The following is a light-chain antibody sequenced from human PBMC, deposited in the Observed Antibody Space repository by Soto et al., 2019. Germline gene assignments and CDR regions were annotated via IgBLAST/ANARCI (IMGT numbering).Light chain of an antibody. CDR3: SSYTSSSTRAV. V-gene: IGLV2-14*01. CDR1: SSDVGGYNY. CDR2: DVS. J-gene: IGLJ2*01. Sequence: QSVLTQPASVSGSPGQSITISCTGTSSDVGGYNYVSWYQQHPSKAPKLMIYDVSNRPSGVSNRFSGSKSGNTASLTISGLQAEDDADYYCSSYTSSSTRAVFGGGTKLTVL.